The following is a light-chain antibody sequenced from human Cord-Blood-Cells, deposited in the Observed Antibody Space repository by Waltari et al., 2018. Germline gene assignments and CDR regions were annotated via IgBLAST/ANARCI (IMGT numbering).Light chain of an antibody. Sequence: EIVMTQSPATLSVSPGERATLSCRASQSVSSNLAWYQQKPGPAPRLLIYGASTRATGIPARFRGSGSGTEFTLTISSLQSEDFAVYYCQQYNNWRTFGQGTRLEIK. CDR2: GAS. V-gene: IGKV3-15*01. J-gene: IGKJ5*01. CDR3: QQYNNWRT. CDR1: QSVSSN.